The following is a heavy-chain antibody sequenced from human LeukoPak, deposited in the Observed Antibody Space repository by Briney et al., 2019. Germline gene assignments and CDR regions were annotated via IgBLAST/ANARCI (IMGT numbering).Heavy chain of an antibody. D-gene: IGHD5-12*01. V-gene: IGHV3-33*06. J-gene: IGHJ4*02. Sequence: PGRSLRLSCAASGFTFSSYGMRWVRQAPGKGLEWVAVIWYVGSNKYYADSVKGRFTISRDNSKNTLYLQMNSLRAEDTAVYYCAKDGGQYSGYDPFDYWGQGTLVTVSS. CDR1: GFTFSSYG. CDR2: IWYVGSNK. CDR3: AKDGGQYSGYDPFDY.